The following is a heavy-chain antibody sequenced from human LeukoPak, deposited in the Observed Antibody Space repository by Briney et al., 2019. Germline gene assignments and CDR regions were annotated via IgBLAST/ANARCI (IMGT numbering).Heavy chain of an antibody. D-gene: IGHD2/OR15-2a*01. J-gene: IGHJ3*02. CDR1: AFSMNDFW. V-gene: IGHV3-74*01. CDR2: INKDATIT. CDR3: ARSGIGRGFDI. Sequence: GSLRLSCAASAFSMNDFWMHWVRQGPGKGLEWVSRINKDATITTYADSVKGRLTVSRDNVKNMVYLDMNGLRGDDTAVYYCARSGIGRGFDIWGRGATVTVSS.